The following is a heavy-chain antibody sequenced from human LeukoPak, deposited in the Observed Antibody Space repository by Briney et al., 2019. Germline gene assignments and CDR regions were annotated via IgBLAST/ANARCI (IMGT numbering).Heavy chain of an antibody. CDR1: GGTFSSYA. CDR3: ARDSLYYDFWSGPDYYYYGMDV. CDR2: IIPIFGTA. J-gene: IGHJ6*02. Sequence: SVRVSCKASGGTFSSYAISWVRQAPGQGLEWMGGIIPIFGTANYAQKFQGRVTITADESTSTAYMELSSLRSEDTAVYYCARDSLYYDFWSGPDYYYYGMDVWGQGTTVTVSS. D-gene: IGHD3-3*01. V-gene: IGHV1-69*01.